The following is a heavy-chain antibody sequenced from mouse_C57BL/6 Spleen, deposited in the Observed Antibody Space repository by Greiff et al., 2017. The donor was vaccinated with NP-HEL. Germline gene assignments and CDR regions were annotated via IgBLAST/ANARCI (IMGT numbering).Heavy chain of an antibody. CDR3: ARSDYDPYYYAMDY. D-gene: IGHD2-4*01. J-gene: IGHJ4*01. V-gene: IGHV1-82*01. CDR2: IYPGDGDT. CDR1: GYAFSSSW. Sequence: VQLQQSGPELVKPGASVKISCKASGYAFSSSWMNWVKQRPGKGLEWIGRIYPGDGDTNYNGEFKGKATLTADKSSSTAYMQLSSLTSEDSAVYFCARSDYDPYYYAMDYWGQGTSVTVSS.